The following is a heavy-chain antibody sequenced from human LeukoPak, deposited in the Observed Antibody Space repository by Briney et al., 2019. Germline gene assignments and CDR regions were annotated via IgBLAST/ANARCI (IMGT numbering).Heavy chain of an antibody. CDR2: IYYSGST. CDR3: ASLSGRFDLRGT. J-gene: IGHJ5*02. Sequence: SETLSLTCTVSGGSISSSSYYWGWIRQPPGKGLEWIGSIYYSGSTYYNPSLKSRVTISVDTSKNQFSLKLSSVTAADTAVYYCASLSGRFDLRGTWGQGTLVTVSS. V-gene: IGHV4-39*01. CDR1: GGSISSSSYY. D-gene: IGHD3-10*01.